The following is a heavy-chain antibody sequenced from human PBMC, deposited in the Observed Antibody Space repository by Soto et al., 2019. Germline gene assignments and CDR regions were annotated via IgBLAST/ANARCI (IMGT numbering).Heavy chain of an antibody. D-gene: IGHD3-3*01. CDR2: IIPIFGTA. V-gene: IGHV1-69*01. CDR3: ARSPFGVVNCYGMDV. Sequence: QVQLVQSGAEVKKPGSSVKVSCKASGGTFSSYAISWVRQAPGQGLEWMGGIIPIFGTANYAQKFQGRVTITADESTSTDYMELSRLRSEDTAVYYCARSPFGVVNCYGMDVWGQGTTVTVSS. CDR1: GGTFSSYA. J-gene: IGHJ6*02.